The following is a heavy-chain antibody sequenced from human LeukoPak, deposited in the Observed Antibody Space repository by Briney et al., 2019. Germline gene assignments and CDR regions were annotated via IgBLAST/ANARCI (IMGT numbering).Heavy chain of an antibody. CDR1: GFTFGTYS. D-gene: IGHD6-19*01. CDR2: ISSAGAII. V-gene: IGHV3-30-3*01. CDR3: AKDHRWLVDY. Sequence: PGRSLRLSCAASGFTFGTYSMHWVRQAPGKGLEWVAIISSAGAIINYADSVKGRFSISRDNSKNTLYLQMASLRVEDTAVYYCAKDHRWLVDYWGQGSLVTVSS. J-gene: IGHJ4*02.